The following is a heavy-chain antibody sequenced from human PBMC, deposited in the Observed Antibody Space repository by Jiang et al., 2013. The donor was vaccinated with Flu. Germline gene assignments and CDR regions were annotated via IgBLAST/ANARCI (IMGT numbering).Heavy chain of an antibody. D-gene: IGHD1-26*01. CDR2: IYYSGST. CDR1: GGSISSSSYY. Sequence: LLKPSETLSLTCTVSGGSISSSSYYWGWIRQPPGKGLEWIGSIYYSGSTYYNPSLKSRVTISVDTSKNQFSLKLSSVTAADTAVYYCARHDGVGASNGDAFDIWGQGTMVTVSS. CDR3: ARHDGVGASNGDAFDI. J-gene: IGHJ3*02. V-gene: IGHV4-39*01.